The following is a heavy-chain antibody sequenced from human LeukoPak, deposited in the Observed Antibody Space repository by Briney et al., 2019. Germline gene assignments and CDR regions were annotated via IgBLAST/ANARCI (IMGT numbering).Heavy chain of an antibody. Sequence: SETLSLTCTVSGGSISSYYWSWIRQPPGKGLEWIGYIYYSGSTNYNPSLKSRVTISVDTSKNQFSLKLSSVTAADRAVYYCAISKTNIAVAGTWGQGTLVTVSS. CDR1: GGSISSYY. CDR3: AISKTNIAVAGT. V-gene: IGHV4-59*08. J-gene: IGHJ5*02. D-gene: IGHD6-19*01. CDR2: IYYSGST.